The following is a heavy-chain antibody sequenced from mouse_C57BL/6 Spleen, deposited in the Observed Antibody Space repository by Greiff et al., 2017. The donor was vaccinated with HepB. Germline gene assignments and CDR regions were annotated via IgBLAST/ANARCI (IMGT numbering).Heavy chain of an antibody. J-gene: IGHJ1*03. V-gene: IGHV1-69*01. D-gene: IGHD2-3*01. CDR3: ARNDGSHWYFDV. Sequence: QVQLQQPGAELVMPGASVKLSCKASGYTFTSYWMHWVKQRPGQGLEWIGEIDPSDSYTNYNQKFKGKSTLTVDKSSSTASMQLSSLTSEDSAVYYCARNDGSHWYFDVWGTGTTVTVSS. CDR1: GYTFTSYW. CDR2: IDPSDSYT.